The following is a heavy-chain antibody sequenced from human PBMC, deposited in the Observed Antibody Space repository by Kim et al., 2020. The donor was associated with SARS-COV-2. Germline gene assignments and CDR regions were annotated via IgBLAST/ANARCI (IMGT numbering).Heavy chain of an antibody. J-gene: IGHJ4*02. CDR2: SGSGGSI. CDR3: ARRRKDGHYFDY. D-gene: IGHD2-15*01. CDR1: GFTFRTYG. V-gene: IGHV3-23*01. Sequence: GGSLRLSCAASGFTFRTYGMTWVRQTPGKGLEWVSTSGSGGSIYYADSVRGRFTISRDNSQNMVHLQMDSLRAEDTAIYYCARRRKDGHYFDYWGQGTLV.